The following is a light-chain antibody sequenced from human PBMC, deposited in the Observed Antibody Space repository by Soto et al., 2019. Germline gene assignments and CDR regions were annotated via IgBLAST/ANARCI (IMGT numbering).Light chain of an antibody. CDR2: SDN. V-gene: IGLV1-47*02. Sequence: VLTQPPSASGTPGQRVTISCSGSSSNIGKNYVYWYQQLPGTAPKLLIYSDNQRPSGVPDRFSGSKSGASAYLAISGLQSADEADYYCAVWDVSLTAWVFGGGTKLTVL. CDR1: SSNIGKNY. CDR3: AVWDVSLTAWV. J-gene: IGLJ3*02.